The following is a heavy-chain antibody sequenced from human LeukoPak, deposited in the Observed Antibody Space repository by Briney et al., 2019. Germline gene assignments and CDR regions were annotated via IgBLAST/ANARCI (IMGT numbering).Heavy chain of an antibody. J-gene: IGHJ6*03. CDR3: ARGLYSSSWYQGNYYYYMDV. Sequence: ASVKVSCKASGYTFTSYDIHWVRQATGQGLEWMGWMNPDSGNTAYAQKFQGRVTITRNTSISTAYMELSSLRSEDTAVYYCARGLYSSSWYQGNYYYYMDVWGKGTTVTISS. CDR2: MNPDSGNT. V-gene: IGHV1-8*03. CDR1: GYTFTSYD. D-gene: IGHD6-13*01.